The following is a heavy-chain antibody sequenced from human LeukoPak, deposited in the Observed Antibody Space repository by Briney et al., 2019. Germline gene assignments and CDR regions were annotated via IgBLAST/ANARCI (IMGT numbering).Heavy chain of an antibody. Sequence: SETLSLTCTVSGGSISSYYWSWIRQPAGKGLEWIGRIYTSGSTNYNPSLKSRVTMSVDTSKNQFSLRLSSVTAADTAVYYCAREIHYYDSSGYLDYWGQGTLVTVSP. CDR1: GGSISSYY. D-gene: IGHD3-22*01. V-gene: IGHV4-4*07. J-gene: IGHJ4*02. CDR3: AREIHYYDSSGYLDY. CDR2: IYTSGST.